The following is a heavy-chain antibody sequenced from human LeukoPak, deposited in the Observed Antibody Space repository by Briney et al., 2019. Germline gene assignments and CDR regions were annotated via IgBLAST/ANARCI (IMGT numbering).Heavy chain of an antibody. CDR2: ISSSSSYI. D-gene: IGHD1-26*01. CDR1: GFIVSSNY. Sequence: PGGSLRLSCTASGFIVSSNYMSWVRQAPGKGLQWVSSISSSSSYIYYADSVKGRFTISRDNAKNSLYLQMNSLRAEDTAVYYCARDLLESGSYYKQTGAFDIWGQGTMVTVSS. J-gene: IGHJ3*02. CDR3: ARDLLESGSYYKQTGAFDI. V-gene: IGHV3-21*01.